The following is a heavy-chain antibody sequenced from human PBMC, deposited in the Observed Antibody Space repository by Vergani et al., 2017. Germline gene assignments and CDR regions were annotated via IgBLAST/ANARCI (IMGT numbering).Heavy chain of an antibody. D-gene: IGHD3-3*01. V-gene: IGHV3-7*01. CDR1: GFTFSSYW. CDR3: ARDRGYEFWSGYYPWWYFDL. CDR2: IRQDGGEK. J-gene: IGHJ2*01. Sequence: EVQLVESGGGLVQPGGSLRLSCAASGFTFSSYWMSWVRQAPGKGLEWVANIRQDGGEKYSVDSVKGRFTISRDNAKNSLYLQMNSLRAEDTAVYYCARDRGYEFWSGYYPWWYFDLWGRGTLVTVSS.